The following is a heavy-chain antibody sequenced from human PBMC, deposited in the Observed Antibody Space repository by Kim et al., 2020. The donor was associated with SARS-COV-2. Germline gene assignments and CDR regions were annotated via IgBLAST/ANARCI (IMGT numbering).Heavy chain of an antibody. J-gene: IGHJ4*02. CDR2: IYYSGNT. Sequence: SETLSLTCTVSGGSIGSSSYYWGWIRQPPGKGLEWIGSIYYSGNTYYNLSLKSRVTISVDTSKNQFSLKLSSVTAADTAVYHCARHSSMTTVTFDYWGQG. D-gene: IGHD4-17*01. CDR3: ARHSSMTTVTFDY. V-gene: IGHV4-39*01. CDR1: GGSIGSSSYY.